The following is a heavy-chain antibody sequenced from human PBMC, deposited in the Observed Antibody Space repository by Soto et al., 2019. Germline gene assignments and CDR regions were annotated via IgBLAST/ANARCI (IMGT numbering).Heavy chain of an antibody. V-gene: IGHV3-7*01. CDR1: GFTFSSYW. CDR2: IKQDGSEK. D-gene: IGHD3-16*01. J-gene: IGHJ6*03. Sequence: GGSLRLSCAASGFTFSSYWMSWVRQAPGKGLEWVANIKQDGSEKYYVDSVKGRFTISRDNAKNSLYLQMNSLRAEDTAVYYCARDFRHLGELPHRYYYYYMDVWGKGTTVTVSS. CDR3: ARDFRHLGELPHRYYYYYMDV.